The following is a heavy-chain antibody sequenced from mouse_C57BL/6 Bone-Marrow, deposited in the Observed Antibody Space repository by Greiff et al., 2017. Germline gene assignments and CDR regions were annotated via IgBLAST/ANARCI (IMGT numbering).Heavy chain of an antibody. Sequence: EVQLQQSGAELVRPGASVKLSCTASGFNIKDDYMHWVKQRPEQGLEWIGWIDPENGDTEYASKFQGKATITADPSSNTAYLQLSSLTSDDTYVSHCSPGSDWYFDVWGTGTTVTVSS. D-gene: IGHD1-1*01. V-gene: IGHV14-4*01. CDR3: SPGSDWYFDV. CDR2: IDPENGDT. J-gene: IGHJ1*03. CDR1: GFNIKDDY.